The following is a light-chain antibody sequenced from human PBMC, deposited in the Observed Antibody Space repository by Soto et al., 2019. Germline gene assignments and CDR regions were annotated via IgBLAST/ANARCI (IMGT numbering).Light chain of an antibody. Sequence: EIVMTQSPATLSVSPGERATLSCRASQSVSSNLAWYQQKPGQAPRLLIYGASTRATGIPARFSGSGSGTEFTLTISSLQSEDFAVYYCQPYNNWPLTFGGGTKVELK. CDR2: GAS. CDR3: QPYNNWPLT. CDR1: QSVSSN. J-gene: IGKJ4*01. V-gene: IGKV3-15*01.